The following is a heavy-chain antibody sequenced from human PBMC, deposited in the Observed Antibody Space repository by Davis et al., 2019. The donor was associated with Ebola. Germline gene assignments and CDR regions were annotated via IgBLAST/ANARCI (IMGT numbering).Heavy chain of an antibody. J-gene: IGHJ4*02. D-gene: IGHD3-22*01. CDR1: GGSFSGYY. V-gene: IGHV4-30-4*08. Sequence: PSETLSLTCAVYGGSFSGYYWSWIRQPPGKGLEWIGYIYYSGSTYYNPSLKSRVTISVDTSKNQFSLKLSSVTAADTAVYYCARDDSELIGYWGQGTLVTVSS. CDR3: ARDDSELIGY. CDR2: IYYSGST.